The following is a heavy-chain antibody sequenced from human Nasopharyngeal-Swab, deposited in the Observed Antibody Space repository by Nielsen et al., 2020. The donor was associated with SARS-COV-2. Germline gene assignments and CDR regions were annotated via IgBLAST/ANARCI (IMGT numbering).Heavy chain of an antibody. CDR2: FNHSGST. V-gene: IGHV4-34*01. CDR3: ARGGDYGDLFDY. Sequence: SETLSLTCAVSGGSFSGYYWSWIRQPPGRGLEWIGEFNHSGSTNYNPSLKSRVTISVDTSKNQFSLKLSSVTAADTAVYYCARGGDYGDLFDYWGQGTLVTVSS. J-gene: IGHJ4*02. D-gene: IGHD4-17*01. CDR1: GGSFSGYY.